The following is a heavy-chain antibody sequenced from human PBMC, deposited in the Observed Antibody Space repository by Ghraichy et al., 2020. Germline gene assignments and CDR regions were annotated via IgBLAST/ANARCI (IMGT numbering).Heavy chain of an antibody. CDR3: ARDEQSDHGDYDYQFADNDGEYCQH. V-gene: IGHV3-23*01. D-gene: IGHD4-17*01. CDR1: GFTFNNYA. J-gene: IGHJ1*01. CDR2: ISTSGTRT. Sequence: GGSLRLSCAISGFTFNNYAMSWVRQAPGKGLEWVSSISTSGTRTNYGDSVKGRFTISRDNSKNMLYLQMSSLRAEDSAIYYCARDEQSDHGDYDYQFADNDGEYCQHWGHDNQVTGSS.